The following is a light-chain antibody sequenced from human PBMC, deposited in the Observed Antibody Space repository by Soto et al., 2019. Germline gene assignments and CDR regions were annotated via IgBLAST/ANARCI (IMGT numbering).Light chain of an antibody. J-gene: IGKJ2*01. CDR3: QQYGSSPPYT. V-gene: IGKV3-20*01. CDR2: GAS. Sequence: EIVLTQSPGTLSLSPGERATLSCRASQSVSSSYLAGYQQKPGQAPRLLIYGASSRATGIADRFSGSGSGTDFTLTISILEPEDFAVYYCQQYGSSPPYTFGQGTKLEIK. CDR1: QSVSSSY.